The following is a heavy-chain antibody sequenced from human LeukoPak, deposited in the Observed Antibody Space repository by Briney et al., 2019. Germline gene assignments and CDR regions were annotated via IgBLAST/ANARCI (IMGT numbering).Heavy chain of an antibody. V-gene: IGHV4-30-2*01. Sequence: PSQPLSLTCAVPGGSISSGGYSWSWIRQPPGKGLEWIGYIYHSGSTYYNPSLKSRVTISVDRSKNQFSLKLSSVTAADTAVYYCARADSSSTGDYYYGMDVWGQGTTVIVSS. CDR3: ARADSSSTGDYYYGMDV. D-gene: IGHD6-6*01. J-gene: IGHJ6*02. CDR1: GGSISSGGYS. CDR2: IYHSGST.